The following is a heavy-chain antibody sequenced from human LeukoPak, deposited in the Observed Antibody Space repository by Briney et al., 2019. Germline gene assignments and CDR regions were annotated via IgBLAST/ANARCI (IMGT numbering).Heavy chain of an antibody. D-gene: IGHD3-3*01. CDR2: SSGNFDSI. CDR1: GFTFRSYA. Sequence: PGGSLRLSCAASGFTFRSYAMTWVRQAPGKGLEWVAGSSGNFDSISYADSVKGRFTISRDNSKSTLYLQMNSLRAEDTAVYYCAKEYYDFSGVLDYWGQGNLVTVSS. J-gene: IGHJ4*02. V-gene: IGHV3-23*01. CDR3: AKEYYDFSGVLDY.